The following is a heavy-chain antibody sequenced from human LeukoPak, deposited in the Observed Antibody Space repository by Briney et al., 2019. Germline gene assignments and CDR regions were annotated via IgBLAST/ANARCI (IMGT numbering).Heavy chain of an antibody. CDR2: INHSGST. V-gene: IGHV4-34*01. D-gene: IGHD3-22*01. CDR3: ARGRNYYDSSGYYYGAFDI. Sequence: SETLSLTCAVYGGSFSGYYWSWIRQPPGKGLDWIGEINHSGSTNYNPSLKSRVTISVDTSKNQFSLKLSSVTAADTAVYYCARGRNYYDSSGYYYGAFDIWGQGTMVTVSS. CDR1: GGSFSGYY. J-gene: IGHJ3*02.